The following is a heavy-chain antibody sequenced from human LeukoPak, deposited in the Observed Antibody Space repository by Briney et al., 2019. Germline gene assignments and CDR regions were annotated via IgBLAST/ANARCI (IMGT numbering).Heavy chain of an antibody. D-gene: IGHD3-3*01. CDR3: TTSGTYYDFWSGYPGAFDI. J-gene: IGHJ3*02. CDR2: IKSKTDGGTT. CDR1: GFTFSNAW. V-gene: IGHV3-15*01. Sequence: GGSLRLSCAASGFTFSNAWTSWVRQAPGKGLEWVGRIKSKTDGGTTDYAAPVKGRFTISRDDSKNTLYLQMNSLKTEDTAVYYCTTSGTYYDFWSGYPGAFDIWGQGTMVTVSS.